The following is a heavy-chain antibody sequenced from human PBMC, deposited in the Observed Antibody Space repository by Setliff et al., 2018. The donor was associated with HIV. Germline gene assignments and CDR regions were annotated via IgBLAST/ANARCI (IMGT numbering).Heavy chain of an antibody. CDR3: ARGGLY. D-gene: IGHD3-10*01. J-gene: IGHJ4*02. CDR1: GYTFTGYY. CDR2: INPKSGAI. Sequence: ASVKVSCKASGYTFTGYYIDWLRQAPAHGLEWMGRINPKSGAINYAQKFQGRVTVTRDTSISPAYMELRRLTSDDTAVYYCARGGLYWGQGTLVTVSS. V-gene: IGHV1-2*02.